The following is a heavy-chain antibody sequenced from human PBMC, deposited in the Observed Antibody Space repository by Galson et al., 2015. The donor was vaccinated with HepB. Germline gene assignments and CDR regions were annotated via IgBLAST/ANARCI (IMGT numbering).Heavy chain of an antibody. CDR3: AKVGATWLGGGFSFPGYYYYGMDV. CDR2: ISGSGGST. J-gene: IGHJ6*02. D-gene: IGHD1-26*01. V-gene: IGHV3-23*01. CDR1: GFTFSSYA. Sequence: SLRLSCAASGFTFSSYAMSWVRQAPGKGLEWVSAISGSGGSTYYADSVKGRFTISRDNSKNTLYLQMNSLRAEDTAVYYCAKVGATWLGGGFSFPGYYYYGMDVWGQGTTVTVSS.